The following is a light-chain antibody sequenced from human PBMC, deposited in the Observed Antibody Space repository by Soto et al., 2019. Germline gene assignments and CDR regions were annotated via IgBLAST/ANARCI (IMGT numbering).Light chain of an antibody. CDR2: KAS. CDR1: QSISSW. V-gene: IGKV1-5*03. CDR3: QQYNSYPWT. Sequence: DIQMTQSPSTLSASVGDRVTITCRASQSISSWLAWYQQKPGKAPKLLIYKASSLESGVPSRFSGSGSGTEFTPTISSLQPDDFETSYCQQYNSYPWTFGQGTKVDIK. J-gene: IGKJ1*01.